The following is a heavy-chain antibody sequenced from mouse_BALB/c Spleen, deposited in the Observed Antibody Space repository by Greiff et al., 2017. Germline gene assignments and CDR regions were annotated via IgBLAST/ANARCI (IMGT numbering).Heavy chain of an antibody. CDR2: IYPGNVNT. CDR3: ARAVTTATFDY. Sequence: VQLQQSGPELVKPGASVRISCKASGYTFTSYYIHWVKQRPGQGLEWIGWIYPGNVNTKYNEKFKGKATLTADKSSSTAYMQLSSLTSEDSAVYYCARAVTTATFDYWGQGSTLTVSS. CDR1: GYTFTSYY. J-gene: IGHJ2*01. V-gene: IGHV1S56*01. D-gene: IGHD1-2*01.